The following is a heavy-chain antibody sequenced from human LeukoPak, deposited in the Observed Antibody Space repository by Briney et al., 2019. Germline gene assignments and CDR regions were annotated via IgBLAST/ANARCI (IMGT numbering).Heavy chain of an antibody. D-gene: IGHD6-13*01. CDR3: ARDVSGSSSWVRFDY. V-gene: IGHV3-21*01. CDR2: VSSSDTYI. CDR1: GFSFSSHS. Sequence: GGSLRLSCAASGFSFSSHSMNWVRQAPGKGLEWVSSVSSSDTYIYYADSVKGRFTISRDNARNSLYLQMNSLRAEDTAVYYCARDVSGSSSWVRFDYWGQGTLVTVSS. J-gene: IGHJ4*02.